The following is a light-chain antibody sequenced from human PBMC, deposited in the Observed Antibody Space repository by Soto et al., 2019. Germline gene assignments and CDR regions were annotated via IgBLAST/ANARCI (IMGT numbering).Light chain of an antibody. CDR2: GAS. Sequence: DIQMTQSPSSVSASVGDRVTITCRASQGISNWLAWYQQQPGKAPKLLIYGASSLQSGVPSRFSGGGSGTHFTLIISSLQPEDFATYYCQQTNTFLPPAFDGGTKVEI. CDR1: QGISNW. J-gene: IGKJ4*01. V-gene: IGKV1-12*01. CDR3: QQTNTFLPPA.